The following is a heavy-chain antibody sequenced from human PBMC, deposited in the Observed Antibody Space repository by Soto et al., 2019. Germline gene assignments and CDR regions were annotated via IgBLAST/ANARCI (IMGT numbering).Heavy chain of an antibody. CDR2: IYYSGST. J-gene: IGHJ5*02. CDR1: GGSISSGGYY. V-gene: IGHV4-31*03. D-gene: IGHD2-2*01. Sequence: PSETLSLTCTVSGGSISSGGYYWSWIRQHPGKGLEWIGYIYYSGSTYYNPSLKSRVTISVDTSKNQFSLKLSSVTAADTAVYYCARVKGGYCSSTSCSPRYNWFDPWGQGTLVTGSP. CDR3: ARVKGGYCSSTSCSPRYNWFDP.